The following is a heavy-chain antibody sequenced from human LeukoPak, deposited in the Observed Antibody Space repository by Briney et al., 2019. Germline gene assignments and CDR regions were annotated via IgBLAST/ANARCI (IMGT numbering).Heavy chain of an antibody. Sequence: GASVKVSCKASGYTFTGYYMHWVRQAPGQGLEWMGRINPNSGGTNYAQKFQGRVTMTRDTSISTAYMELSRLRSDDTAVYYCARAPAGPTSLVDYWGQGTLVTVSS. CDR1: GYTFTGYY. CDR2: INPNSGGT. V-gene: IGHV1-2*06. CDR3: ARAPAGPTSLVDY. J-gene: IGHJ4*02. D-gene: IGHD2-15*01.